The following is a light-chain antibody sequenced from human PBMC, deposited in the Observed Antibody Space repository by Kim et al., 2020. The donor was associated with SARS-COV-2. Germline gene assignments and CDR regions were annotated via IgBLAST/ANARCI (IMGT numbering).Light chain of an antibody. V-gene: IGKV3D-11*01. CDR2: DAS. CDR3: QQRSNWFT. Sequence: SLSPGERATLSCRASQGVSSYLAWYQQKPGQAPRLLIYDASNRATGIPARFSGSGPGTDFTLTISSLEPEDFAVYYCQQRSNWFTFGGGTKVDIK. J-gene: IGKJ4*01. CDR1: QGVSSY.